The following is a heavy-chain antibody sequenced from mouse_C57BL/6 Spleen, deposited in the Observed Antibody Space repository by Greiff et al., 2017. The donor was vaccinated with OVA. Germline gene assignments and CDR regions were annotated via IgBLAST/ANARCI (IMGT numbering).Heavy chain of an antibody. Sequence: IHVKQSVAELVRPGASVKLSCTASGFNIKNTYMHWVKQRPEQGLEWIGRIDPANGNTKYAPKFQGKATITADTSSNTAYLQLSSLTSEDTAIYYCARAGDYDGDWYFDVWGTGTTVTVSS. J-gene: IGHJ1*03. CDR2: IDPANGNT. V-gene: IGHV14-3*01. D-gene: IGHD2-4*01. CDR1: GFNIKNTY. CDR3: ARAGDYDGDWYFDV.